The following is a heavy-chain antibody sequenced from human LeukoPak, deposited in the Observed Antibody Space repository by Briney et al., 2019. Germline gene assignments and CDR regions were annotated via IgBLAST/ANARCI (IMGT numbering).Heavy chain of an antibody. CDR1: GYTFTGYY. D-gene: IGHD3-16*02. Sequence: ASVKVSCKASGYTFTGYYMHWVRQAPGQGLEWMGWINPNSGGTNYAQKFQGRVTMTRDTSISTAYMELSRLRSDDTAVYYCAVLRLGELSPYYFDYWGQGTLVTVSS. CDR2: INPNSGGT. J-gene: IGHJ4*02. CDR3: AVLRLGELSPYYFDY. V-gene: IGHV1-2*02.